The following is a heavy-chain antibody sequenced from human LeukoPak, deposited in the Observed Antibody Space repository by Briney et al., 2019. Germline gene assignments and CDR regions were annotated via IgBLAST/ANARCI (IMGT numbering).Heavy chain of an antibody. V-gene: IGHV3-30*04. D-gene: IGHD6-19*01. CDR2: ISYDGSNK. Sequence: GRSLRLSCAASGFTFSSYAMHWVRQAPGKGLEWVAVISYDGSNKYYADSVKGRFTISRDNSKNTLYLQMNSLRAGDTAVYYCARDIGIAVAAPSYWGQGTLVTVSS. J-gene: IGHJ4*02. CDR1: GFTFSSYA. CDR3: ARDIGIAVAAPSY.